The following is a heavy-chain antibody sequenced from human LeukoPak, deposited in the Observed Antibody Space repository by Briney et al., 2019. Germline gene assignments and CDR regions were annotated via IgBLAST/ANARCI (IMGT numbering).Heavy chain of an antibody. Sequence: GGSLRLSCVASGFTFSSYWMHWVRQDPRKGLVWVSRINGDGRNINYAGSVRGRFTISRDNAKNTLYLQMNTLRVEDTAVYYCTRDLMDYDASTGLHHYYMDVWGQGTTVTVSS. D-gene: IGHD3-9*01. V-gene: IGHV3-74*01. CDR2: INGDGRNI. CDR3: TRDLMDYDASTGLHHYYMDV. J-gene: IGHJ6*02. CDR1: GFTFSSYW.